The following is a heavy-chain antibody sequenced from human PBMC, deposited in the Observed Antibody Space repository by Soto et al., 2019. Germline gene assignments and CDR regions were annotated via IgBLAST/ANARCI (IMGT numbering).Heavy chain of an antibody. Sequence: QVQLVESGGGLVKPGGSLRLSCAASGFTFSDYYMSWIRQAPGKGLEWVSYISSSSSYTNYADSVKGRFTISRDNAKNSLYPKMNSLRAEDTAVYYCARGGETTMVRGVITSWFDPWGQGTLVTVSS. CDR1: GFTFSDYY. CDR3: ARGGETTMVRGVITSWFDP. CDR2: ISSSSSYT. V-gene: IGHV3-11*05. D-gene: IGHD3-10*01. J-gene: IGHJ5*02.